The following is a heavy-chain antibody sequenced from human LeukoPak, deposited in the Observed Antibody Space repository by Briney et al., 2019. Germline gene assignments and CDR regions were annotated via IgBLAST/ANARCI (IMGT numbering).Heavy chain of an antibody. CDR1: GGSISSGGYF. Sequence: SETLSLTCTVSGGSISSGGYFWSWIRQPAGKGLEWIGRFYASGSTNYNPSLQSRVTISVDTSKNQFSLKLSSVTAADTAVYYCARYIAVAGGRAFDIWGQGTMVTVSS. CDR2: FYASGST. D-gene: IGHD6-19*01. CDR3: ARYIAVAGGRAFDI. J-gene: IGHJ3*02. V-gene: IGHV4-61*10.